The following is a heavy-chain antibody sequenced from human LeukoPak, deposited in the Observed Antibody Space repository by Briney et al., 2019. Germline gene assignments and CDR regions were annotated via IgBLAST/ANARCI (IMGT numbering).Heavy chain of an antibody. CDR1: GGSISSGYYY. Sequence: SETLSLTCTVSGGSISSGYYYWSWIRQPAGKGLEWIGRIYTSGNTNYNPSLKSRVTISVDASKNQFSLRLSSVTAADTAVYYCARDYYDTSGSNWYFDLCGRGTLVTVSS. CDR2: IYTSGNT. CDR3: ARDYYDTSGSNWYFDL. D-gene: IGHD3-22*01. J-gene: IGHJ2*01. V-gene: IGHV4-61*02.